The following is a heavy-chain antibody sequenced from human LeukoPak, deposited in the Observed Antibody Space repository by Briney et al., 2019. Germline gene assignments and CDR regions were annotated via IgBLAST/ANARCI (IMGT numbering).Heavy chain of an antibody. CDR1: GFTFSSYE. J-gene: IGHJ3*02. V-gene: IGHV3-48*03. D-gene: IGHD1-14*01. CDR3: AGPRYSPDAFDI. CDR2: ISNSGTIM. Sequence: PGGSLRLSCAASGFTFSSYEMNWVRQATGKGLEWVSYISNSGTIMYYADSVKGRFTISRDNAKNSLYLQMNSLRAEDTAVYYCAGPRYSPDAFDIWGQGTMVTVSS.